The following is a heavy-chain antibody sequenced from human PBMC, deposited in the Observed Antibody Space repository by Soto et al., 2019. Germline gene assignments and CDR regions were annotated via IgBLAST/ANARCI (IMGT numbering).Heavy chain of an antibody. Sequence: SETLSLTCTVSGDSVRSGSFSWTWIRQPPGKGLEWIGYVYFSGSTNYNPSLKSRVTISVDTSKNQFSLKLSSVTAADTAVYYCARQPAAGTYYYYGMDVWGQGTTVTVS. V-gene: IGHV4-61*01. J-gene: IGHJ6*02. D-gene: IGHD6-13*01. CDR2: VYFSGST. CDR3: ARQPAAGTYYYYGMDV. CDR1: GDSVRSGSFS.